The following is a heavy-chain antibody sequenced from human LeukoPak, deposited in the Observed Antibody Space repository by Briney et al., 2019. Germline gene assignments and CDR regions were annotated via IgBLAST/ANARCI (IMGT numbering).Heavy chain of an antibody. J-gene: IGHJ4*02. Sequence: PSETLSLICTVSGGSISSYYWSWIRQPPGKGLEWIGYIYYSGSTNYNPSLKSRVTISVDTSKNQFSLKLSSVTAADTAVYYCARYSGSCSFDYWGQGTLVTVSS. CDR3: ARYSGSCSFDY. CDR2: IYYSGST. V-gene: IGHV4-59*01. CDR1: GGSISSYY. D-gene: IGHD1-26*01.